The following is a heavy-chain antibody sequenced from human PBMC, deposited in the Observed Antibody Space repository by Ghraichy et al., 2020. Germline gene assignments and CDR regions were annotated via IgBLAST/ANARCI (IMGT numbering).Heavy chain of an antibody. CDR3: ARAGSVVVVPAAIKARNWFDP. D-gene: IGHD2-2*02. CDR1: GYTFTSYG. Sequence: SVKVSCKASGYTFTSYGISWVRQAPGQGLEWMGWISAYNGNTNYAQKLQGRVTMTTDTSTSTAYMELRSLRSDDTAVYYCARAGSVVVVPAAIKARNWFDPWGQGTLVTVSS. J-gene: IGHJ5*02. V-gene: IGHV1-18*04. CDR2: ISAYNGNT.